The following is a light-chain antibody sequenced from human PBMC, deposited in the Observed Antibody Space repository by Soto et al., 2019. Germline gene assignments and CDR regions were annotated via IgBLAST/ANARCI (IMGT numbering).Light chain of an antibody. CDR2: RTF. CDR3: QQFRSSPLT. CDR1: QSISSSY. V-gene: IGKV3-20*01. J-gene: IGKJ4*01. Sequence: EIVLTQSPGTLSLSPGERTTLXXRASQSISSSYLAWYQQKPGQPPRVXLYRTFSRATGIPDRFSGSGSGTDFTLTISRLEPEDFAVYFCQQFRSSPLTFGGGTKVDIK.